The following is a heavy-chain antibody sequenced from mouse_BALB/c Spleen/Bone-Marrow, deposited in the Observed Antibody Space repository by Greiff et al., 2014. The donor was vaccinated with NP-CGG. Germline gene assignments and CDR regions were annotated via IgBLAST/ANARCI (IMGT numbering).Heavy chain of an antibody. V-gene: IGHV14-3*02. Sequence: EVQLQQSGSELVKPGASVKLSCAASGFNIKDTYMHWVKQRPEQGLERIGRIDPANGDTKYDPKFQGKATITADTSSNTAYLQLSSLTSEDNAVYYCTRPSFYYGSSYWYFDVWGAGTTVTVSS. CDR2: IDPANGDT. CDR3: TRPSFYYGSSYWYFDV. CDR1: GFNIKDTY. J-gene: IGHJ1*01. D-gene: IGHD1-1*01.